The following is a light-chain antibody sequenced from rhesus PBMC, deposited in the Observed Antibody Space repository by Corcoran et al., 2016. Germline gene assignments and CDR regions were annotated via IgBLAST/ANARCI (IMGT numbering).Light chain of an antibody. CDR3: QQHDSHPWT. CDR1: QTISSF. J-gene: IGKJ1*01. Sequence: DIQMTQSPSSLSASVGDRVTITCRASQTISSFLAWYQQKPGKVPKLLIYGPSGLECGVPSRFSGSGSRTEFTLTISSLQPEDFATYYCQQHDSHPWTFGQGTKVEIK. V-gene: IGKV1-44*01. CDR2: GPS.